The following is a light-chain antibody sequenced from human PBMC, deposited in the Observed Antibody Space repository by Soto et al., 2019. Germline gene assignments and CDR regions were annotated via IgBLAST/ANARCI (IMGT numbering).Light chain of an antibody. V-gene: IGLV2-14*01. CDR1: SSDVGGYNY. J-gene: IGLJ2*01. Sequence: QSALTQPASVSGSPGQSITISCTGTSSDVGGYNYVSWYQQHPGKAPKLMIYDVSNRPSGVSNRFSGSKSGNTASLTISGLQGEDEADYYCNSYTSSSTVVFGGGTKVTVL. CDR3: NSYTSSSTVV. CDR2: DVS.